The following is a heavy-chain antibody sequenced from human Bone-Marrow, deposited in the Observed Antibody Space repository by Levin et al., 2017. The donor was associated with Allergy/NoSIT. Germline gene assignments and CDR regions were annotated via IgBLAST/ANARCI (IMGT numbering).Heavy chain of an antibody. J-gene: IGHJ6*02. Sequence: PSETLSLTCAVYGGSFSGYYWSWIRQPPGKGLEWIGEINHSGSTNYNPSLKSRVTISVDTSKNQFSLKLSSVTAADTAVYYCARLGVGGMDVWGQGTTVTVSS. D-gene: IGHD3-3*01. CDR1: GGSFSGYY. CDR3: ARLGVGGMDV. CDR2: INHSGST. V-gene: IGHV4-34*01.